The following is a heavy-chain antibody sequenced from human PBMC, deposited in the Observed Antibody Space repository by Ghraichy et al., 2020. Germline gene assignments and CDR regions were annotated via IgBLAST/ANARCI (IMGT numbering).Heavy chain of an antibody. J-gene: IGHJ3*02. CDR1: GDSVSSNSAT. CDR2: TYYRSKWFN. CDR3: ARRGRHCGGDCRDAFDI. V-gene: IGHV6-1*01. Sequence: SQTLSLTCAISGDSVSSNSATWNWIRQSPSRGLEWLGRTYYRSKWFNDYAVSVKSRVTINPDTSKNQFSLQLDSVTPEDTAVYYCARRGRHCGGDCRDAFDIWGQGTMVTVSS. D-gene: IGHD2-21*01.